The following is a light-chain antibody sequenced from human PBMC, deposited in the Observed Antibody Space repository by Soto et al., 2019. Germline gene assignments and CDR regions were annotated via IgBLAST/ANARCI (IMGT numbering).Light chain of an antibody. CDR3: SSYTTSSTLV. CDR2: EVS. J-gene: IGLJ2*01. Sequence: QSVLTQPPSVSGSPGQSVTISFTGTSSDVGYYNRVSWYQQPPGTAPKLMVFEVSNRPSGVPDRFSGSKSGNTASLTISGLQAEDEADYYCSSYTTSSTLVFGGGTKLTVL. CDR1: SSDVGYYNR. V-gene: IGLV2-18*02.